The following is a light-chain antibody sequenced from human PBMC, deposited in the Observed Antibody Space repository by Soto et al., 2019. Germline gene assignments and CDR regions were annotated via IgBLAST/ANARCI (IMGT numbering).Light chain of an antibody. CDR1: QSVLYSSNNQNY. CDR2: WAS. CDR3: QQYYNTPLS. Sequence: DIVMTQSPDSLAVSLGERATINCKSSQSVLYSSNNQNYLAWYQQKSGQPPKLLIYWASTRESGVPDRFSGSGSATDFTLTISALQAEDVAIYYCQQYYNTPLSFGGGTKVDI. J-gene: IGKJ4*01. V-gene: IGKV4-1*01.